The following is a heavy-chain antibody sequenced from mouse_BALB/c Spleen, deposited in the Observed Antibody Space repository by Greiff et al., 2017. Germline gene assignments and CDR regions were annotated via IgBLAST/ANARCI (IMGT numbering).Heavy chain of an antibody. D-gene: IGHD1-1*01. V-gene: IGHV5-12-2*01. CDR2: ISNGGGST. CDR3: ARLYYYGSSLFDY. J-gene: IGHJ2*01. CDR1: GFTFSSYT. Sequence: EVQRVESGGGLVQPGGSLKLSCAASGFTFSSYTMSWVRQTPEKRLEWVVYISNGGGSTYYPDTLKGRFTITRDNAKNTRYLQMSSLKSEDTAMYYCARLYYYGSSLFDYWGQGTTLTVSS.